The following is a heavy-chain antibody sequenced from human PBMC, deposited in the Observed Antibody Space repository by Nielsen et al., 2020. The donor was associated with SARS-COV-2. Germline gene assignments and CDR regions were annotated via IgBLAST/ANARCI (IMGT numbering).Heavy chain of an antibody. CDR2: INPNSGGT. CDR1: GYTFTGYY. V-gene: IGHV1-2*02. D-gene: IGHD3-22*01. Sequence: ASVNVSCKASGYTFTGYYMHWVRQAPGQGLEWMGWINPNSGGTNYAQKFQGRVTITADESTSTAYMELSSLRSEDTAVYYCARVSDYYDSSGYSYYFDYWGQGTLVTVSS. J-gene: IGHJ4*02. CDR3: ARVSDYYDSSGYSYYFDY.